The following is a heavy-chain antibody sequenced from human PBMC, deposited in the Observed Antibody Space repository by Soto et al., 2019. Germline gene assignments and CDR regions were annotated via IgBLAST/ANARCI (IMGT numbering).Heavy chain of an antibody. V-gene: IGHV3-23*01. D-gene: IGHD3-22*01. CDR3: AKDPDYYDSSGYYSNDAFDI. Sequence: GGSLRLSCAASGFTFSSYAMSWVRQAPGKGLEWVSAISGSGGSTYYADSVKGRFTISRDNSKKTLYLQMNSLRAEDTAVYYCAKDPDYYDSSGYYSNDAFDIWGQGTMVTVSS. CDR1: GFTFSSYA. CDR2: ISGSGGST. J-gene: IGHJ3*02.